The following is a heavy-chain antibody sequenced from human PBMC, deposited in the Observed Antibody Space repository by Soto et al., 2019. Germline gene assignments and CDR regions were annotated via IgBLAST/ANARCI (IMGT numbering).Heavy chain of an antibody. V-gene: IGHV3-33*01. CDR2: ISSDGTHK. CDR3: VRDFCEAAAVCYYYYGMDV. Sequence: QVQLVESGGGVVRPGTSLRLSCAASGFTFSNYGVHWVRQAPGKGLECLAVISSDGTHKYYADSVKGRFTISRDNSNNPLYVQLNTVRAEDTAVYDCVRDFCEAAAVCYYYYGMDVWGQGKTVTVS. J-gene: IGHJ6*02. CDR1: GFTFSNYG. D-gene: IGHD6-13*01.